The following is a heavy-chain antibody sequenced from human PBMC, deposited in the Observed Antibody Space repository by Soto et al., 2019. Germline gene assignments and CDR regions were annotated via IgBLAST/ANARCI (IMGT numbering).Heavy chain of an antibody. Sequence: EVQLVESGGGLIQPGGSLRLSCAASGFSVSSKYMTWVRQAPGKGLEWVSVIYGGGTTYYADSVKGRFTISRDSSKNTLYLQMNSLRAEDTAVYYWVQGTGWPGFDFWGQGTLVIVSS. CDR2: IYGGGTT. D-gene: IGHD6-19*01. V-gene: IGHV3-53*01. J-gene: IGHJ4*02. CDR3: VQGTGWPGFDF. CDR1: GFSVSSKY.